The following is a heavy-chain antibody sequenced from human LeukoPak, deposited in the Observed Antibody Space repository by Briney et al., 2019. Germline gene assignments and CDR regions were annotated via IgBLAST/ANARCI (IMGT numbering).Heavy chain of an antibody. Sequence: SETLSLTCTVSGGSISSSGYYWGWIRQPPGKGLEWIVSIHYSGSTYYNPSLKSRVTISVDTSKNQFSLKLSSVTAADTAVYYCARGFTFDYWGQGTLVTVSS. CDR2: IHYSGST. V-gene: IGHV4-39*07. J-gene: IGHJ4*02. CDR3: ARGFTFDY. CDR1: GGSISSSGYY.